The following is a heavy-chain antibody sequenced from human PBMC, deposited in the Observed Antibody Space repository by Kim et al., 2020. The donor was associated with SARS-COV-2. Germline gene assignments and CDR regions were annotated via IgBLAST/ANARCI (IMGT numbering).Heavy chain of an antibody. Sequence: SETLSLTCTVSGGSISSSSYYWGWIRQPPGKGLEWIGSIYYSGSTYYNPSLKSRVTISVDTSKNQFSLKLSSVTAADTAVYYCARDWYNWNGGDFDYWGQGTLVTVSS. D-gene: IGHD1-1*01. J-gene: IGHJ4*02. V-gene: IGHV4-39*07. CDR2: IYYSGST. CDR3: ARDWYNWNGGDFDY. CDR1: GGSISSSSYY.